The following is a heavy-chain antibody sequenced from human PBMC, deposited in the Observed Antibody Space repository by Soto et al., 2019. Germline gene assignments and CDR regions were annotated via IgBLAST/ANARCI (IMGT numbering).Heavy chain of an antibody. CDR1: GFTFSTYG. CDR2: ISYDGVNK. V-gene: IGHV3-30*18. CDR3: AKNRGIVEWSPRQIAH. Sequence: QEQLVESGGGVVQPGRSLRLSCAASGFTFSTYGIHWVRQPPGKALHWVAAISYDGVNKYYAGSVKGRFTVSRDNSKNTVYLQLTSRTFEDTARSYCAKNRGIVEWSPRQIAHWGQGTLVTVSS. J-gene: IGHJ4*02. D-gene: IGHD3-3*01.